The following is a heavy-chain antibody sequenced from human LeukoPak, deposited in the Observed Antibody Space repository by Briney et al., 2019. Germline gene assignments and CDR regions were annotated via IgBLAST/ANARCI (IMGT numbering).Heavy chain of an antibody. CDR1: GGSITSTNY. Sequence: PSETLSLTCGVSGGSITSTNYWTWVRQPPGKGLEWIGEVNLQGSTNYNPSLMGRVAISVDMSDNHISLQLTSVPAADTAVYYCAREGGPYRPLDYSGQGTLVTVSS. J-gene: IGHJ4*02. CDR3: AREGGPYRPLDY. V-gene: IGHV4-4*02. CDR2: VNLQGST.